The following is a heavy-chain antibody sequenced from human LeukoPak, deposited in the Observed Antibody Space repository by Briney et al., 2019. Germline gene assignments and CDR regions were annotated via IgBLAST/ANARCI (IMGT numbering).Heavy chain of an antibody. J-gene: IGHJ4*02. D-gene: IGHD3-22*01. Sequence: GGSLRPSCAASGFTFSSYGMHWVRQAPGKGLEWVAFIRYDGSNKYYADSVKGRFTISRDNSKNTLYLQMNSLRAEDTAVYYCAKDLDYYDSSQYFDYWGQRTLVTVSS. CDR1: GFTFSSYG. CDR3: AKDLDYYDSSQYFDY. V-gene: IGHV3-30*02. CDR2: IRYDGSNK.